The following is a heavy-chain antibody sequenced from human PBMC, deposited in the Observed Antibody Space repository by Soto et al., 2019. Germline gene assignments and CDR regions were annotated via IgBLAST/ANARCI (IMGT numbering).Heavy chain of an antibody. CDR1: GGTFSSYA. CDR2: IIPIFGTA. CDR3: ARDLSYDSSGYPLPRWFDP. J-gene: IGHJ5*02. D-gene: IGHD3-22*01. Sequence: QVQLVQSGAEVKKPGSSVKVSCKASGGTFSSYAISWVRQAPGQGLEWMGGIIPIFGTANYAQKFQGRVTITADESTSTAYMELSSLRSEDTAVYYCARDLSYDSSGYPLPRWFDPWGQGTLVTVSS. V-gene: IGHV1-69*12.